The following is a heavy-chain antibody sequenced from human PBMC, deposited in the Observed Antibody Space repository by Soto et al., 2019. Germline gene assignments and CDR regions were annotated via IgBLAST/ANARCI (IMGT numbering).Heavy chain of an antibody. V-gene: IGHV1-69*05. Sequence: ASVKVSCRASGGTFSRYSMTWVRQAPGQGLEWIGRINPIFGIPTYSQKFQGRVTITTDASTSTAYMELSSLRSEDTAVYYCARDVGGWPDYWGQG. J-gene: IGHJ4*02. CDR3: ARDVGGWPDY. CDR2: INPIFGIP. CDR1: GGTFSRYS. D-gene: IGHD2-15*01.